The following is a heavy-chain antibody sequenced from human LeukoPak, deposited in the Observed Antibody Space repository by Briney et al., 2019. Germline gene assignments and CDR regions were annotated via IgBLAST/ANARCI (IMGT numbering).Heavy chain of an antibody. CDR3: ARGIVVVPAAISDY. CDR1: GYTFTSYD. V-gene: IGHV1-8*01. CDR2: MNPNSGNT. Sequence: ASVKVSCKASGYTFTSYDINWVRQATGQGLEWMGWMNPNSGNTGYAQKFQGRVTMTRNTSISTAYMELSGLRSEDTAVYYCARGIVVVPAAISDYWGQGTLVTVSS. D-gene: IGHD2-2*01. J-gene: IGHJ4*02.